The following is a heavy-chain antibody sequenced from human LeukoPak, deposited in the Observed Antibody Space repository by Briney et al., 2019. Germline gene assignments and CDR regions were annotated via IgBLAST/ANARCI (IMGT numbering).Heavy chain of an antibody. V-gene: IGHV3-64D*09. D-gene: IGHD6-13*01. Sequence: GGSLRLSCSASGLTFSRYAMHWVRQAPGKGLEYVSAISSNGGSTYYADSVKGRFTISRDNSKSTLYLQMSSLRAEDKAVYYCVNLGSSSWYSTGRYYFDYWGQGTLVTVSS. CDR3: VNLGSSSWYSTGRYYFDY. CDR1: GLTFSRYA. CDR2: ISSNGGST. J-gene: IGHJ4*02.